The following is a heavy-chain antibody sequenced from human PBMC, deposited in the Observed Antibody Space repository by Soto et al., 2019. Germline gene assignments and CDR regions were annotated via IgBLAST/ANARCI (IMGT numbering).Heavy chain of an antibody. D-gene: IGHD6-6*01. CDR3: ARGPIAARSSPSKFDY. V-gene: IGHV1-46*01. CDR2: INPSGGST. CDR1: GYTFTSYY. J-gene: IGHJ4*02. Sequence: ASVKVSCKASGYTFTSYYMHWVRQAPGQGLEWMGIINPSGGSTSYAQKFQGRVTMTRDTSTSTVYMELSSLRSEDTAVYYCARGPIAARSSPSKFDYWGQGTLVTV.